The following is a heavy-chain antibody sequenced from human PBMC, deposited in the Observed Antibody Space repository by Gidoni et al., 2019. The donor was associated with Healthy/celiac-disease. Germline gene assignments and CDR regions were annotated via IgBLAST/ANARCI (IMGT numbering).Heavy chain of an antibody. CDR3: AREGSGYDSSQSLTYYYMDV. D-gene: IGHD5-12*01. CDR2: ISSSSSYI. CDR1: GFTFSSYS. V-gene: IGHV3-21*01. J-gene: IGHJ6*03. Sequence: EVQLVESGGGLVKPGVSLRLSCAASGFTFSSYSMNWVRQALGKGLECVSSISSSSSYIYYADSVKGRFTISRDNAKNSLYLQMNSLRAEDTAVYYCAREGSGYDSSQSLTYYYMDVWGKGTTVTVSS.